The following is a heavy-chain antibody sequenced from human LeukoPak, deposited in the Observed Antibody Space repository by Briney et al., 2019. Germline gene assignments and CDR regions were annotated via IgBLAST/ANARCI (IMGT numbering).Heavy chain of an antibody. J-gene: IGHJ4*02. D-gene: IGHD1-26*01. Sequence: KPSETLSLTCTVSGGSISSYYWSWIRQPPGKGLEWIGYIYYSGSTNYNPSLKSRLSISINTSKNQFSLKMSSVTAADTAVYYCARESGERLYFDYWGQGTLVTVSS. CDR3: ARESGERLYFDY. CDR2: IYYSGST. V-gene: IGHV4-59*12. CDR1: GGSISSYY.